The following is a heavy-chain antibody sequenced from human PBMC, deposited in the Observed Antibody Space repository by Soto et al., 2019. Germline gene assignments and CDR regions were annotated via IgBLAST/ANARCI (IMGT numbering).Heavy chain of an antibody. J-gene: IGHJ4*02. V-gene: IGHV1-18*01. Sequence: APGHGREWMGWISAYNVHTKYAQNLQGRVTLTTDTSTYAAYMEPRSQQSDDTAVYYCAREFGTDLSAPGAVFDSWGQGALVTVSS. D-gene: IGHD3-16*01. CDR2: ISAYNVHT. CDR3: AREFGTDLSAPGAVFDS.